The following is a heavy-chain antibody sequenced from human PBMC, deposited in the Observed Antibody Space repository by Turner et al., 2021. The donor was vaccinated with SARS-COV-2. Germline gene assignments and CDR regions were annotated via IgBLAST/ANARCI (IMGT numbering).Heavy chain of an antibody. J-gene: IGHJ5*02. V-gene: IGHV4-59*01. Sequence: QVLLQASGPGLVKPSETLSLTCTVSGASISSNYWAWIRQPPGKRLEWIGYIYYRGSTNYNPSLKSRVTISVDTSKNQFSLKLTSVTAADTAVYFCARELPNNWFDPWGQGTLVNVSS. CDR3: ARELPNNWFDP. CDR2: IYYRGST. CDR1: GASISSNY.